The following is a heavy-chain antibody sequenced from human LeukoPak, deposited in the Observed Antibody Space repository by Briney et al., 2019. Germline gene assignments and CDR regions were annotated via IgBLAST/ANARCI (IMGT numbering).Heavy chain of an antibody. D-gene: IGHD3-22*01. J-gene: IGHJ2*01. Sequence: GRSLRLSCAASGFTFSSYGMHWVRQAPGKGLEWVAVISYDGSNKYYADSVKGRFTISRDNSKNTLYLQMNSLRAEDTAVYYCANSGYGRVNYFDLWGRGTLVTVSS. V-gene: IGHV3-30*18. CDR3: ANSGYGRVNYFDL. CDR2: ISYDGSNK. CDR1: GFTFSSYG.